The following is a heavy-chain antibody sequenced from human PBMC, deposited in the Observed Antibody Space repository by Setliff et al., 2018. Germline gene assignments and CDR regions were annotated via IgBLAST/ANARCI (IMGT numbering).Heavy chain of an antibody. CDR3: TTWNGRSSDY. CDR1: GISFGSTS. D-gene: IGHD1-26*01. CDR2: ISSGAERT. J-gene: IGHJ4*02. Sequence: PGGSLRLSCAASGISFGSTSMHWVRQAPGKGLEYVSAISSGAERTYYGDSVKGRFIISRDNSKNTLYLQMGGLGADDMAVYYCTTWNGRSSDYWGQGTLVTVSS. V-gene: IGHV3-64*02.